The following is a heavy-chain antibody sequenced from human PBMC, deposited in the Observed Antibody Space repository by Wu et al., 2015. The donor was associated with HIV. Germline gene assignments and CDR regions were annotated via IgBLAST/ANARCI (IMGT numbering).Heavy chain of an antibody. D-gene: IGHD3-10*01. CDR2: ISAYNGNT. V-gene: IGHV1-18*01. J-gene: IGHJ6*02. CDR1: GYTFTSYG. Sequence: QVQLVQSGAEVKKPGASVKVSCKASGYTFTSYGISWVRQAPGQGLEWMGWISAYNGNTNYAQKLQGRVTMTTDTSTSTAYMELRSLRSDDTAVYYCAREGGXWSGVIINRNYYYYYGMDVWGQGTTVTVSS. CDR3: AREGGXWSGVIINRNYYYYYGMDV.